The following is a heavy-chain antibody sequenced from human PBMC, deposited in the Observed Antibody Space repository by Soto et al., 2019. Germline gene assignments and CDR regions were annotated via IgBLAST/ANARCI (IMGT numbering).Heavy chain of an antibody. CDR3: AREVDYGDPLDY. CDR1: DCSISSYY. D-gene: IGHD4-17*01. CDR2: IYYSGST. J-gene: IGHJ4*02. Sequence: LYLTCTVSDCSISSYYWSLSRQPPGKGLEWIGYIYYSGSTNYNPSLKSRVTISVDTSKNQSSLKLSSVTAADTAVYYCAREVDYGDPLDYWGQGTLVTVSS. V-gene: IGHV4-59*01.